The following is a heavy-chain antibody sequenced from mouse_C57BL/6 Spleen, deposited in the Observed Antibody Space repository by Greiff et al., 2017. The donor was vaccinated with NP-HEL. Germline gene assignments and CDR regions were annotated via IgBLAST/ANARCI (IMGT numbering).Heavy chain of an antibody. CDR1: GFTFSDYG. CDR2: ISSGSSTI. Sequence: EVQLVESGGGLVKLGGSLKLSCAASGFTFSDYGMHWVRQAPEKGLEWVAYISSGSSTIYYADTVKGRFTISRDNAKNTLFLQMTSLRSEDTAMYYCARGDYDYDVAWFAYWGQGTLVAVSA. J-gene: IGHJ3*01. D-gene: IGHD2-4*01. CDR3: ARGDYDYDVAWFAY. V-gene: IGHV5-17*01.